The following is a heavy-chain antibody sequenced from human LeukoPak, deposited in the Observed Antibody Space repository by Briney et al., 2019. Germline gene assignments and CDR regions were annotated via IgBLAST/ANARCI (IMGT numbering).Heavy chain of an antibody. Sequence: SETLSLTCAVYGGSFSGYYWSWIRQPPGKGLEWIGEINHSGSTNYNPSLKSRVTISVDTSKNQFSLKLSSVTAADTAVYYCARKQKRGAAFDIWGQGTMVTVSS. J-gene: IGHJ3*02. CDR1: GGSFSGYY. V-gene: IGHV4-34*01. CDR2: INHSGST. CDR3: ARKQKRGAAFDI.